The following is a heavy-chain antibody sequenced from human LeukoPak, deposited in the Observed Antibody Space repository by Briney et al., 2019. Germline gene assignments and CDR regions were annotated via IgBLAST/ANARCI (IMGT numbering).Heavy chain of an antibody. J-gene: IGHJ4*02. V-gene: IGHV1-24*01. CDR2: FDPEDGET. CDR1: GYTFTGYY. CDR3: ATNIVVVVADPYYFDY. D-gene: IGHD2-15*01. Sequence: ASVKVSCKASGYTFTGYYMHWVRQAPGQGLEWMGGFDPEDGETIYAQKFQGRVTMTEDTSTDTAYMELSSLRSEDTAVYYCATNIVVVVADPYYFDYWGQGTLVTVSS.